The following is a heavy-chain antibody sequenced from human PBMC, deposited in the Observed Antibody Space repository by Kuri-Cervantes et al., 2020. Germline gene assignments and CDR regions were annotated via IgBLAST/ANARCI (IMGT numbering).Heavy chain of an antibody. CDR3: ARGEYYYDSSGYYTSSYFDL. J-gene: IGHJ2*01. CDR1: GFNFNDSS. V-gene: IGHV3-33*08. CDR2: IWYNGAIR. D-gene: IGHD3-22*01. Sequence: LSLTCAASGFNFNDSSMHWVRQAPGKGLEWVAIIWYNGAIRNYGNSVKGRFTISRDNSKNTLYLQMNSLRAEDTAVYYCARGEYYYDSSGYYTSSYFDLWGRGTLVTVSS.